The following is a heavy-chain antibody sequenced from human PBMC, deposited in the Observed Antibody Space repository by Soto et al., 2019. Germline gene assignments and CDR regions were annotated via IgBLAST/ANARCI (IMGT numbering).Heavy chain of an antibody. D-gene: IGHD3-10*01. CDR3: AKDSGDNYYYYYGMDV. J-gene: IGHJ6*02. Sequence: GGSLRLSCAASGFTFSSYGMHWVRQAPGKGLEWVAVISYDGSNKYYADSVKGRFTISRDNSKNTLYLQMNSLRAEDTAVYYCAKDSGDNYYYYYGMDVWGQGTTVTVSS. CDR1: GFTFSSYG. CDR2: ISYDGSNK. V-gene: IGHV3-30*18.